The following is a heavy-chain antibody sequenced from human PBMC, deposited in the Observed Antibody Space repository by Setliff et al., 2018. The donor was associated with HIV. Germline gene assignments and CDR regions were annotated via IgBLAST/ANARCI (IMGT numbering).Heavy chain of an antibody. CDR3: VTSSSWSSRLNF. J-gene: IGHJ4*02. CDR2: INHSGKT. V-gene: IGHV4-34*01. Sequence: PSETLFLTCAVYGGSLSGHYWTWIRQPPGEGLEWIGEINHSGKTNYNPSLKSRVTISVDTSKNQFSLKVTSVTAADTAVYYCVTSSSWSSRLNFWGQGMLVTAPQ. D-gene: IGHD6-13*01. CDR1: GGSLSGHY.